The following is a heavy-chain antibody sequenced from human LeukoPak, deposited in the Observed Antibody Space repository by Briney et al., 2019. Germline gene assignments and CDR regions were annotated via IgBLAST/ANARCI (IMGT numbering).Heavy chain of an antibody. V-gene: IGHV3-23*01. D-gene: IGHD6-13*01. CDR3: AKGGYSSSWDYYYMDV. Sequence: GGSLRLSCAASGFTFSSYAMSWVRQAPGKGLEWVSAISGSGGSTYYADSVKGRFTISRDNSKNTLYLQMNSLRAEDTAVYYCAKGGYSSSWDYYYMDVWGKGTTVTVSS. J-gene: IGHJ6*03. CDR1: GFTFSSYA. CDR2: ISGSGGST.